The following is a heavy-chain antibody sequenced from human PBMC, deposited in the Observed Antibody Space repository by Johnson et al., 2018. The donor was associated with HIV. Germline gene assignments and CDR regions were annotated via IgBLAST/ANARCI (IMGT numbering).Heavy chain of an antibody. CDR1: GFTFDDYT. J-gene: IGHJ3*02. Sequence: VQLVESGGVVVQPGGSLRLSCAASGFTFDDYTMHWVRQAPGKGLEWVSLISWDGGRTYYADSVKGRFTISRDNSKNSLYLQMNSLRAEDTAVYYCAGEKLYTAMVYAFDIWGQGTMVTVSS. CDR3: AGEKLYTAMVYAFDI. V-gene: IGHV3-43*01. D-gene: IGHD5-18*01. CDR2: ISWDGGRT.